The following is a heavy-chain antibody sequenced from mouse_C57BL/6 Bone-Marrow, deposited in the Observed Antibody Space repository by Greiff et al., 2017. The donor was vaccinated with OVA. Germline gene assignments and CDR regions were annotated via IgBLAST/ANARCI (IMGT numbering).Heavy chain of an antibody. CDR1: GYTFTDYY. CDR2: INPYNGGT. J-gene: IGHJ2*01. D-gene: IGHD2-5*01. Sequence: EVQLVESGPVLVKPGASVKLSCKASGYTFTDYYMNWVKQSHGKSLEWIGAINPYNGGTSYNQKFKGKATLTVNKSSSTAYMELNSLTSEDSAVYYCARYYSNYFDDWGQGTTLTVSS. V-gene: IGHV1-19*01. CDR3: ARYYSNYFDD.